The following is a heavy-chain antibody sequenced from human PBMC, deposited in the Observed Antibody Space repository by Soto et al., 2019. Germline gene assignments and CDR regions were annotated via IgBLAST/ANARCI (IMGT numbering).Heavy chain of an antibody. CDR2: MNPNSGNT. CDR3: ARGLKSKVRGVIIPSANMDV. V-gene: IGHV1-8*01. D-gene: IGHD3-10*01. Sequence: QVQLVQSGAEVKKPGASVKVSCKASGYTFTSYDINWVRQATGQGLEWMGWMNPNSGNTGYAQKFQGRVTMTRNTSISTAYMELSSLRSDDTAVYYCARGLKSKVRGVIIPSANMDVWGKGTTVTVSS. J-gene: IGHJ6*03. CDR1: GYTFTSYD.